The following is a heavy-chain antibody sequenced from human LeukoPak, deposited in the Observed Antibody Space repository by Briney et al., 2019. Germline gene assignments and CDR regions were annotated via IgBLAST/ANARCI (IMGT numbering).Heavy chain of an antibody. Sequence: SESLSLTCTVSGYSISSGYYWGWIRQPPGKGLEWIVVYHVGTTDYNPSLRSRVTISVDTSKNQISLRLTSVTAADTAMYYCARGWTTPDSPAGYWGQGTLVTVSS. CDR3: ARGWTTPDSPAGY. CDR2: VYHVGTT. CDR1: GYSISSGYY. V-gene: IGHV4-38-2*02. J-gene: IGHJ4*02. D-gene: IGHD1-1*01.